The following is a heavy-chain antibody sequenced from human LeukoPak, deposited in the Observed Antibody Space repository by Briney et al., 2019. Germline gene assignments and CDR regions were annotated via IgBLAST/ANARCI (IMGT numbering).Heavy chain of an antibody. Sequence: SETLSLTCSVSGGSMSNYYWTWMRQPPGKGLEWVGYIYYSGSPNYNPSLKSRVTISVDTSKNQFSPKLSSVTAADTAVYYCARLRDYGSGTYYNDYWGQGTLVTVSS. CDR1: GGSMSNYY. V-gene: IGHV4-59*08. CDR3: ARLRDYGSGTYYNDY. CDR2: IYYSGSP. J-gene: IGHJ4*02. D-gene: IGHD3-10*01.